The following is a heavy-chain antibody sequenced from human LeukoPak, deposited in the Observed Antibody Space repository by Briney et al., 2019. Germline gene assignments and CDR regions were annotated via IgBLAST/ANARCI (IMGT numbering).Heavy chain of an antibody. CDR2: IYYSGST. CDR1: GGSISSYY. CDR3: ARGNGIAVDWFDP. J-gene: IGHJ5*02. Sequence: PETLSLTCTVSGGSISSYYWSWIRQPPGKGLEWIGYIYYSGSTNYNPSLKSRVTISVDTSKNQFSLKLSSVTAADTAVYYCARGNGIAVDWFDPWGQGTLVTVSS. V-gene: IGHV4-59*01. D-gene: IGHD6-19*01.